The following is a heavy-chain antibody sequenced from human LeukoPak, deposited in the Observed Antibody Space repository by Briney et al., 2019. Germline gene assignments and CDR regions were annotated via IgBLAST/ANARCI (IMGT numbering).Heavy chain of an antibody. CDR3: ARDLYGDYLNWFDP. V-gene: IGHV4-38-2*02. J-gene: IGHJ5*02. CDR2: MYHSGSS. D-gene: IGHD4-17*01. CDR1: GYSISSGYY. Sequence: SETLSLTCAVSGYSISSGYYWGWIRQPPGKGLEWIGSMYHSGSSYYNPSLESRITISLDTSKNQFSLELSSVTAADTAVYYCARDLYGDYLNWFDPWGQGTLVTVSS.